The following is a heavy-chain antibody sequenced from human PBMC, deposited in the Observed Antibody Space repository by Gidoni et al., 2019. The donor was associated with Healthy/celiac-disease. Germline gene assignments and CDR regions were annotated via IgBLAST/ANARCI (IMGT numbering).Heavy chain of an antibody. CDR2: ITPMFGTA. D-gene: IGHD5-12*01. J-gene: IGHJ4*02. V-gene: IGHV1-69*01. CDR1: EGTFSSYT. Sequence: QVQVVQSGAEVKKPGSSVTVSCKASEGTFSSYTISWVRQAPGQGLEWMGGITPMFGTANYAQKFQGRVTITADESTSIAFMELSSLRSEDTAVYYCAIRDGYNYANFDYWGQGTLVTVSS. CDR3: AIRDGYNYANFDY.